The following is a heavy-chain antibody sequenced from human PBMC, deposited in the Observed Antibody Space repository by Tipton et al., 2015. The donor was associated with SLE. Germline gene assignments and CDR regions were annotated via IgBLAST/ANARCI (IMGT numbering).Heavy chain of an antibody. J-gene: IGHJ4*02. V-gene: IGHV4-59*01. CDR2: IYYSGST. CDR3: ARPDRY. CDR1: GDSISSYY. Sequence: LRLSCTVSGDSISSYYWSWIRQPPGKGLEWIGHIYYSGSTNYNPSLKSRVTISVDTSKNQFSLKLSSVTAADTAVYYCARPDRYWGLGTLVTVSS. D-gene: IGHD1-14*01.